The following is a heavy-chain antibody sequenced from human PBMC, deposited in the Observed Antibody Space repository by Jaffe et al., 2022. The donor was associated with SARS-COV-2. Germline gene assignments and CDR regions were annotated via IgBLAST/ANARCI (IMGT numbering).Heavy chain of an antibody. V-gene: IGHV3-23*04. D-gene: IGHD5-18*01. J-gene: IGHJ4*02. CDR2: ISTSGGST. CDR1: GFSFSSYD. Sequence: EVQLVESGGGLVQPGGSLSLSCAASGFSFSSYDMSWVRQAPGKGLEWVSTISTSGGSTFYADSVKGRFTISRDNSKNTLNLQMDSLRAEDTAFYLCSRKDTVMNNLDYWGLGTLVTVSS. CDR3: SRKDTVMNNLDY.